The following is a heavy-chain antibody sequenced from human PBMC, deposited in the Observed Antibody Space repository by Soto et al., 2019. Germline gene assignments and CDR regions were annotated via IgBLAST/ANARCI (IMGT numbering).Heavy chain of an antibody. Sequence: ASVKVSCKAYGYTFTSYAMHWVRHSPGQRLEWMGWINAGNGNTKYSQKFQGRVTITRDTSASTAYMELSSLRSEDTAVYYCASRGYCSGGSCQTPYYYYGMDGWGQGTTVTVSS. CDR2: INAGNGNT. D-gene: IGHD2-15*01. V-gene: IGHV1-3*01. CDR1: GYTFTSYA. CDR3: ASRGYCSGGSCQTPYYYYGMDG. J-gene: IGHJ6*02.